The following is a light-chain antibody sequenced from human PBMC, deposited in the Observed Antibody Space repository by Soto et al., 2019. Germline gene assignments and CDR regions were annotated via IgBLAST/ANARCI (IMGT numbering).Light chain of an antibody. CDR3: QQYGSSPLFT. J-gene: IGKJ3*01. CDR1: QSVSSSY. Sequence: EIVLTQSPGTLSLSPGERATLSCRASQSVSSSYLAWYQQKPGQAPRLLIYGASSRATGIPDRFSGSGSGTDFTLTNSRLEPEDFAVYYGQQYGSSPLFTFGPGTKVDI. CDR2: GAS. V-gene: IGKV3-20*01.